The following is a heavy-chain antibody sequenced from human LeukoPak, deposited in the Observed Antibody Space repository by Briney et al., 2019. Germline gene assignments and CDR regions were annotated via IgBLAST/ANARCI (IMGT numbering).Heavy chain of an antibody. CDR3: ARVRSGWYLD. Sequence: ASVKVSCKASGYTFTGYYMHWVRQAPGQGLEWMGWINPNSGGTNYAQKFQGRVTITRDTSISTPYMELSRLRSDDTAVYYCARVRSGWYLDWGQGTLVTVSS. CDR1: GYTFTGYY. D-gene: IGHD6-19*01. J-gene: IGHJ4*02. V-gene: IGHV1-2*02. CDR2: INPNSGGT.